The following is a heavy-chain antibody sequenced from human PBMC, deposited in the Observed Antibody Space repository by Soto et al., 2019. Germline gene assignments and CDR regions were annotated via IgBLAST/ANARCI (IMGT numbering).Heavy chain of an antibody. J-gene: IGHJ4*02. CDR2: IYYSGST. CDR3: ARTVSTFMRDFDY. V-gene: IGHV4-39*01. Sequence: SETLSLTCTVSGGSISSSSYYWGWIRQPPGKGLEWIGSIYYSGSTYYNPSLKSRVTISVDTSKNQFSLKLSSVTAADTAVYYCARTVSTFMRDFDYWGQGTLVTVS. D-gene: IGHD4-17*01. CDR1: GGSISSSSYY.